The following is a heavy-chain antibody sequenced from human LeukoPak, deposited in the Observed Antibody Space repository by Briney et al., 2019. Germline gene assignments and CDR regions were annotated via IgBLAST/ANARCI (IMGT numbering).Heavy chain of an antibody. D-gene: IGHD4-23*01. CDR2: INQDGSEK. J-gene: IGHJ4*02. CDR3: VRAIGSNTL. CDR1: GVTFSSYL. V-gene: IGHV3-7*01. Sequence: GSLRLSCAASGVTFSSYLMGLVRPGSGKVLEWVANINQDGSEKYYVDSVKGRFTISRDNAKNSLYLQMNSLRAEDTAVYFCVRAIGSNTLWGQGTLVTVSS.